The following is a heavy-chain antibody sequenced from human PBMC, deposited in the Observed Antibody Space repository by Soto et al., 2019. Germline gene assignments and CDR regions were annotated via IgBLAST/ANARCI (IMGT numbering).Heavy chain of an antibody. CDR1: GFTFSSYS. D-gene: IGHD6-6*01. CDR2: ISSSSSYI. CDR3: ARDGIAARYYYGMDV. Sequence: EVQLVESGGGLVKPGGSLRLSCAASGFTFSSYSMNWVRQAPGKGLEWVSSISSSSSYIYYADSVKGRFTISRDNAKNSLYLQMNSLRAEDTAVYYCARDGIAARYYYGMDVWGQGTTVSVSS. V-gene: IGHV3-21*01. J-gene: IGHJ6*02.